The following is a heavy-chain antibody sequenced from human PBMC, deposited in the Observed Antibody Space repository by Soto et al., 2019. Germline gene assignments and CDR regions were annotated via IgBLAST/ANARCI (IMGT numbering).Heavy chain of an antibody. V-gene: IGHV4-39*01. D-gene: IGHD3-22*01. J-gene: IGHJ4*02. CDR3: ARRSSGGYALRN. CDR2: ISYSGIT. Sequence: QLQLQESGPGLVKPSETLSLTCTVSGGSVSDSVSYWGWIRQPPGKGLEWIGTISYSGITYYNPSLKSRLAISADTSKNQFSLMLTSVTAADTAVHYCARRSSGGYALRNWGQGALVTVSS. CDR1: GGSVSDSVSY.